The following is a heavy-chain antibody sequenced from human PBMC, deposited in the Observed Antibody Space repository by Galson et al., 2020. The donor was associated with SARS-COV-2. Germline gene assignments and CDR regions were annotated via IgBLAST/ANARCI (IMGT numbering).Heavy chain of an antibody. CDR2: IYSGGST. V-gene: IGHV3-66*01. Sequence: GESLKISCAAPGFTLNSNYMNLVPQAPGKGLEWVSVIYSGGSTYYADSVKGRFTISRDNSKNTLYLQMNSLSAEDTAVYYCAREWYSSGWHIDYWGQGTLVTVSS. CDR1: GFTLNSNY. J-gene: IGHJ4*02. D-gene: IGHD6-19*01. CDR3: AREWYSSGWHIDY.